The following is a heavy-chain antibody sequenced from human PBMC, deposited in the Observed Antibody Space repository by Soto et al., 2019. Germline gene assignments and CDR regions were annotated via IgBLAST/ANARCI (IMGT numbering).Heavy chain of an antibody. CDR3: ARGSGPWFGRGGDFKLDY. CDR1: GYTFTSYD. D-gene: IGHD2-21*01. CDR2: MNPNSGNT. Sequence: ASVKVSCKASGYTFTSYDINWVRQATGQGLEWMGWMNPNSGNTGYAQKFQGRVTMTRNTSISTAYMELSSLRSEDTAVYYCARGSGPWFGRGGDFKLDYWGQGTLVTVSS. V-gene: IGHV1-8*01. J-gene: IGHJ4*02.